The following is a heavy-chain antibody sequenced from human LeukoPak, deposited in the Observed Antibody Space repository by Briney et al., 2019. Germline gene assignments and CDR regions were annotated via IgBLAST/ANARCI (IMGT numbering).Heavy chain of an antibody. CDR2: IYSSGST. V-gene: IGHV4-59*08. J-gene: IGHJ5*01. Sequence: SETLSLTCTVSGDSISPYYWSWIRQPPGKGLEWIGHIYSSGSTKYNPSLKSRVTISVDTSKNQFSLKLSSVTAADTAVYYCARHVRFYCDTSGYYFDSWGQGTLVTVSS. CDR3: ARHVRFYCDTSGYYFDS. CDR1: GDSISPYY. D-gene: IGHD3-22*01.